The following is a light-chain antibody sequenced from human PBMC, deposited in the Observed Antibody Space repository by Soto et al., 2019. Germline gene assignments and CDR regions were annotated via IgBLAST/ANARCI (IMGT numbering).Light chain of an antibody. Sequence: EIVMTQSPATMSVSPGERATLSCRASQSVSSNLAWYQQKPGQAPRLLIYGASTRATGIPARFSGSGSGTEFTLTISSLQSEDFAVYYCQQYNNWPPVTFGQGTKVDIK. CDR3: QQYNNWPPVT. CDR2: GAS. V-gene: IGKV3-15*01. J-gene: IGKJ1*01. CDR1: QSVSSN.